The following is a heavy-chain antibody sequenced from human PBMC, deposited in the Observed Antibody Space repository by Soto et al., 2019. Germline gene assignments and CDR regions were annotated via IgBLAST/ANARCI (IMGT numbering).Heavy chain of an antibody. D-gene: IGHD3-10*01. Sequence: QITLKESGPTLVKPTQTLTLTCTLSGVSLNTSGVSVGWIRQPPGKALEWLALIYWDDDKRYSPSLKSRLTVTKDTAKNQVLRTMTNMDPVDPATYYGVHKGLSLLCFGDPGHFDPWGQGILVTVSS. CDR1: GVSLNTSGVS. CDR3: VHKGLSLLCFGDPGHFDP. CDR2: IYWDDDK. V-gene: IGHV2-5*02. J-gene: IGHJ5*02.